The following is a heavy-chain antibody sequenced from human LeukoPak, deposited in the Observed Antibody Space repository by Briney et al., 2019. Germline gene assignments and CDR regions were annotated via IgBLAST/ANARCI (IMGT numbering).Heavy chain of an antibody. D-gene: IGHD3-16*01. J-gene: IGHJ2*01. Sequence: SETLSLTCTVSGGSTSSDYWSWIRQSPGKGLEWVGYVYNSGDTGKNPSLKSRVTILLDMSKSQCSLKLTSVSAADTAVYYCARLKLGAYFDLWGRGTLVTVSS. CDR2: VYNSGDT. V-gene: IGHV4-59*08. CDR1: GGSTSSDY. CDR3: ARLKLGAYFDL.